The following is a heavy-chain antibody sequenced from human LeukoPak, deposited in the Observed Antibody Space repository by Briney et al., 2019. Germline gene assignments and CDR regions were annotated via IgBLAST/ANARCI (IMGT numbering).Heavy chain of an antibody. CDR1: GGSFSGYY. CDR2: INHSGST. CDR3: ARDLLHRGYAFDI. D-gene: IGHD3-22*01. V-gene: IGHV4-34*01. Sequence: SETLSLTCAVYGGSFSGYYWSWIRQPPGKGLEWIGEINHSGSTNYNPSLKSRVTISVDTSKNQFSLKLSSVTAADTAVYYCARDLLHRGYAFDIWGRGTMVTVSS. J-gene: IGHJ3*02.